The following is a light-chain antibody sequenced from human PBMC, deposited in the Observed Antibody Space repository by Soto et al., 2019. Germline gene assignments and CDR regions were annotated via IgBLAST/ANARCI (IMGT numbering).Light chain of an antibody. CDR1: QGIRDE. CDR3: QQYNGYSRT. Sequence: AIQMTQSPSSLSASVGDRVTITCRASQGIRDELGWYQQKPGKAPYLLISDASSLERGVPSRFSGSGSGTEFTLTISSMQPDDFATYYCQQYNGYSRTFGQGTKVDNK. CDR2: DAS. V-gene: IGKV1-13*02. J-gene: IGKJ1*01.